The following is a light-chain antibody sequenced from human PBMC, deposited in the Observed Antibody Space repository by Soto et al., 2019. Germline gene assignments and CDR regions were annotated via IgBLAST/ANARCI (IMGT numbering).Light chain of an antibody. J-gene: IGKJ5*01. CDR3: QQYNSYIT. V-gene: IGKV1-39*01. Sequence: DIQMTQSPSSLSASVGDRVTITCRASQSISSYLNWYQQKSGTAPQLLMYGASSLQSGVPSRFSGSGSGTNFTLSISSLQPEDFATYYCQQYNSYITFGQGTRLEIK. CDR1: QSISSY. CDR2: GAS.